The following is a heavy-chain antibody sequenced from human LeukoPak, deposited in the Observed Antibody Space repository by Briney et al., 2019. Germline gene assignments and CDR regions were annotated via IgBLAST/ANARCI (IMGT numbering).Heavy chain of an antibody. CDR3: ARGMVRGVIWSWHYYGMDV. CDR2: IIPIFGTA. V-gene: IGHV1-69*13. CDR1: GGTFISYT. D-gene: IGHD3-10*01. Sequence: SVKVSCEASGGTFISYTISWVRQAPGQGLEWMGGIIPIFGTANYAQKFQGRVTITADESTSTAYMELSSLRSEDTAVYYCARGMVRGVIWSWHYYGMDVWGQGTTVTVSS. J-gene: IGHJ6*02.